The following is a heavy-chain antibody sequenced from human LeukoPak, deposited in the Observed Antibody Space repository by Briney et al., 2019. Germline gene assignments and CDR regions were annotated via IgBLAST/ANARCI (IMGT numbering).Heavy chain of an antibody. V-gene: IGHV4-38-2*02. Sequence: PSETLSLTCTVSGYSITSGYHWGWIRQAPGKGLEWIGSIYHTGNTYYNPSLKSRVIMSVDTSNNRFSLILNSVTAADTAVYFCAKEGSFFSDSGGYPFDDWGQGTLVTVSS. D-gene: IGHD3-22*01. CDR1: GYSITSGYH. J-gene: IGHJ4*02. CDR3: AKEGSFFSDSGGYPFDD. CDR2: IYHTGNT.